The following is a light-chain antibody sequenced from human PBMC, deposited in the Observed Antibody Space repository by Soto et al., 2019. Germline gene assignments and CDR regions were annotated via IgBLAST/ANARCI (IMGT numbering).Light chain of an antibody. CDR1: SSNIGAGYD. CDR2: ANN. J-gene: IGLJ1*01. Sequence: QSVLTQPPSVSGAPGQRVTISCTGSSSNIGAGYDVHWYQQLPGTAPKLLIYANNNRPSGVPDRFSGSKSGTSASLAITELQAEDEADYYCQSYDSSLSGRYVFGTGTKVTVL. V-gene: IGLV1-40*01. CDR3: QSYDSSLSGRYV.